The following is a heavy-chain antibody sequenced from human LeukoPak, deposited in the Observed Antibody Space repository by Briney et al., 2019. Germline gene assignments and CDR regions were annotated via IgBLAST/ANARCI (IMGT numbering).Heavy chain of an antibody. D-gene: IGHD6-19*01. Sequence: ASVKVSCKTSGYTFTNYYMHWVRQAPGQGLEWMGIINPSGGSTSYAQKFQGRVTMTRDTSTSTVYMELSSLRSEDTAVYYCARVIAVAGSTVDYWGQGTLVTVSS. J-gene: IGHJ4*02. V-gene: IGHV1-46*01. CDR3: ARVIAVAGSTVDY. CDR1: GYTFTNYY. CDR2: INPSGGST.